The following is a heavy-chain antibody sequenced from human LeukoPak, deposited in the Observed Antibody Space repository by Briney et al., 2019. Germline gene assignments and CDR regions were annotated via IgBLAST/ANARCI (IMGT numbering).Heavy chain of an antibody. CDR1: GGSFSGYY. J-gene: IGHJ4*02. CDR2: INRSGST. V-gene: IGHV4-34*01. CDR3: ASFTPLYPFDY. D-gene: IGHD2-15*01. Sequence: SETLSLTCAVYGGSFSGYYWSWIRQPPGKGLEWIGEINRSGSTNYNPSLKSRVTISVDTSKNQFTLKLSSVTAADTAVYYCASFTPLYPFDYWGQGTLVTVSS.